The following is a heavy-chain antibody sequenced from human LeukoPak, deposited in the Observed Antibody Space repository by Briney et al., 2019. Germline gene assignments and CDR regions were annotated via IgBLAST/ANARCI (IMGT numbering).Heavy chain of an antibody. CDR1: GFTFTSCA. Sequence: GGSLRLSCPASGFTFTSCAMNWVRQTLGKGLEWVSYISASSANIHYAGSVKGRFTVSRDNAKNSLYLQMNSLTAEDTATYYCVRDRSYGSQYYYYIDVWGRGTTVTVSS. CDR3: VRDRSYGSQYYYYIDV. J-gene: IGHJ6*03. CDR2: ISASSANI. V-gene: IGHV3-48*01. D-gene: IGHD4-17*01.